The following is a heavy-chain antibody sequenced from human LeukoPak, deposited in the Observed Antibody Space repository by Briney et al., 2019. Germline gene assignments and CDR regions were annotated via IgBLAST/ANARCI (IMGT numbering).Heavy chain of an antibody. D-gene: IGHD5-12*01. CDR3: AKTHYDLLDV. V-gene: IGHV3-23*01. J-gene: IGHJ6*02. CDR1: GFSFSTSP. CDR2: MNNGPGAT. Sequence: GGSLRLSCAASGFSFSTSPMSWFRQPPGKGLEWVSAMNNGPGATFYRDSVRGRFTISRDDSKSPLYLQMNSLRAEDTGTYYCAKTHYDLLDVWGQGTTVTVSS.